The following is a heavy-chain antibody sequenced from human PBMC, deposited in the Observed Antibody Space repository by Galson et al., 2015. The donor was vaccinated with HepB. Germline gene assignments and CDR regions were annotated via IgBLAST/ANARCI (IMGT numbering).Heavy chain of an antibody. CDR2: ISSSSSYI. V-gene: IGHV3-21*01. Sequence: SLRLSCAASGFTFSGYSMNWVRQAPGKGLGWVSSISSSSSYIYYAESVKGRFTISRDNAKTSLYLQMNSLRVEDTAVYYCARGPPVYCSGTSCYLNYWGQGTLVTVSS. CDR1: GFTFSGYS. J-gene: IGHJ4*02. D-gene: IGHD2-2*01. CDR3: ARGPPVYCSGTSCYLNY.